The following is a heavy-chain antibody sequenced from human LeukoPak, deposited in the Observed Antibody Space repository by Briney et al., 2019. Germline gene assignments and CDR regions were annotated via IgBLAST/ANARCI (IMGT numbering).Heavy chain of an antibody. CDR3: ARPPPPHDYGNPSPDFDY. CDR1: GGSISSGGYY. Sequence: SETLSLTCTVSGGSISSGGYYWSWIRQHPGKGLEWIGYIYYSGSTYYNPSLKSRVTISVDTSKNQFSLKLSSVTAADTAVYYCARPPPPHDYGNPSPDFDYWGQGTLVTVSS. J-gene: IGHJ4*02. V-gene: IGHV4-31*03. CDR2: IYYSGST. D-gene: IGHD4-11*01.